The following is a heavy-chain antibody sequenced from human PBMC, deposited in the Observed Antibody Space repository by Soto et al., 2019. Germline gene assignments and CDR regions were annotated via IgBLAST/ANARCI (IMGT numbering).Heavy chain of an antibody. CDR3: AREARGYDSFIDY. Sequence: SETLSLTCTVSGGSISSYYWSWIRQPPGKGLEWIGYIYYSGSTNYSPSLKSRVTISVDTSKNQFSLKLSSVTAADTAVYYCAREARGYDSFIDYWGQGTLVTVSS. D-gene: IGHD5-12*01. V-gene: IGHV4-59*12. CDR1: GGSISSYY. J-gene: IGHJ4*02. CDR2: IYYSGST.